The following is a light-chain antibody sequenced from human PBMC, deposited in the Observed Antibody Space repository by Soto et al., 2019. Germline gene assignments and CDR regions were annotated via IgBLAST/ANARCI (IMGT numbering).Light chain of an antibody. J-gene: IGKJ5*01. CDR3: QQGSTTPIT. CDR2: AAS. CDR1: QSISSY. Sequence: IEMTQSPSSLSASVGDRITITCRASQSISSYLNWYQQKPGKAPKLLIYAASSLQSGVPSRFNASGSGTDFTLSISSLQPEDFSTYYCQQGSTTPITFGLGTRLENK. V-gene: IGKV1-39*01.